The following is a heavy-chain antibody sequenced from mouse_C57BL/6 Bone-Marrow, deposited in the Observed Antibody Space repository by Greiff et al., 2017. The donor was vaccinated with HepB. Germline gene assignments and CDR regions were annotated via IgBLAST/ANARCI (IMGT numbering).Heavy chain of an antibody. CDR2: IWSGGST. J-gene: IGHJ4*01. V-gene: IGHV2-2*01. CDR1: GFSLTSYG. D-gene: IGHD2-5*01. Sequence: VQLVESGPGLVQPSQSLSITCTVSGFSLTSYGVHWVRQSPGKGLEWLGVIWSGGSTDYNAAFISRLSISKDNSKSQVFFKMNSLQADDTAIYYCARNLYSNYAMDYWGQGTSVTVSS. CDR3: ARNLYSNYAMDY.